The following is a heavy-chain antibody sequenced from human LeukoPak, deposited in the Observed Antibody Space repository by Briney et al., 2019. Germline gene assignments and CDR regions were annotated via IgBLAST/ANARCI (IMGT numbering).Heavy chain of an antibody. Sequence: PGGSLRLSCAASGFTSSSYSMNWVRQAPGKGLEWVSSISSSSSYIYYADSVKGRFTISRDNAKNSLYLQMNSLRAEDTAVYYCARDRDYYYDSSGYPDLPYFDYWGQGTLVTVSS. CDR1: GFTSSSYS. CDR3: ARDRDYYYDSSGYPDLPYFDY. D-gene: IGHD3-22*01. V-gene: IGHV3-21*01. CDR2: ISSSSSYI. J-gene: IGHJ4*02.